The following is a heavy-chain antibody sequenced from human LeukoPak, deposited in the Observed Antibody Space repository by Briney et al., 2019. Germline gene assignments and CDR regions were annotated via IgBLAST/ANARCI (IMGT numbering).Heavy chain of an antibody. CDR1: GYSFTTYL. J-gene: IGHJ4*02. D-gene: IGHD2-2*02. CDR3: ARHLGYCSSTSCHIGMY. V-gene: IGHV5-51*01. CDR2: IYPGDSDT. Sequence: PGESLKISCKGSGYSFTTYLIGWVRQMPGKGLEWMGIIYPGDSDTLYSPSFQGQVTISADKSISTAYLQWSSLKASDTAMYYCARHLGYCSSTSCHIGMYWGQGTLVTVSS.